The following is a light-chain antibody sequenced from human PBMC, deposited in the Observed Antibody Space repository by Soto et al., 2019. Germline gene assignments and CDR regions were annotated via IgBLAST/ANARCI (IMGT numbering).Light chain of an antibody. J-gene: IGKJ1*01. V-gene: IGKV1-6*01. Sequence: AIQVTQSPSSLSASVGDRVTITCRTSQGIRSALGWYQQKPGKVPKLLIYKASTLKSGVPSRFSGSGSGTDFTLTISSLQPEDFATYFCLQHNNYPPTFGQGTKVDIK. CDR3: LQHNNYPPT. CDR1: QGIRSA. CDR2: KAS.